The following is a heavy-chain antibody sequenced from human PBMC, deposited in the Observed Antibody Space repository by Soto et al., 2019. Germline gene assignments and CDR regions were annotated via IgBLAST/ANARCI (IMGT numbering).Heavy chain of an antibody. D-gene: IGHD2-8*01. J-gene: IGHJ4*02. Sequence: GASVKVSCKASGYTFTSYYMHWVRQAPGQGLEWMGIINPSGGSTSYAQKFQGRVTMTTDTSTSTAYMELRSLRSDDTAVYYWARTSVVLMVWTIDYWGRGTRVISSS. CDR1: GYTFTSYY. V-gene: IGHV1-46*01. CDR3: ARTSVVLMVWTIDY. CDR2: INPSGGST.